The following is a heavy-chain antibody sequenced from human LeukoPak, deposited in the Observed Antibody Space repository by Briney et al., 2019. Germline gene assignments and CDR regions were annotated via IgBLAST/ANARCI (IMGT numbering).Heavy chain of an antibody. CDR2: IYYSGST. D-gene: IGHD6-19*01. CDR3: ARDRTSSGWYPDYWYFDL. CDR1: GDSISSYY. J-gene: IGHJ2*01. Sequence: SETLSLTCTVSGDSISSYYWSWIRQPPGKGLEWIGYIYYSGSTNYNPSLKSRVTISVDTSKNQVSLKLSSMTAADTAVYYCARDRTSSGWYPDYWYFDLWGRGTLVTVSS. V-gene: IGHV4-59*01.